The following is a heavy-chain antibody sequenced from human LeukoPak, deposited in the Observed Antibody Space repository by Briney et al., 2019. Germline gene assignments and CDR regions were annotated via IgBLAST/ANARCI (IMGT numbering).Heavy chain of an antibody. D-gene: IGHD7-27*01. Sequence: GGSLRLSCAASGFTFSSYAMSWVRQAPGKGLEWVSAISGSGGSTYYADSVKGRFTISRDNSKNTLYLQMNSLRAEDTAVYYCARDGFPWGNYYYYYMDVWGKGTTVTVSS. V-gene: IGHV3-23*01. J-gene: IGHJ6*03. CDR2: ISGSGGST. CDR1: GFTFSSYA. CDR3: ARDGFPWGNYYYYYMDV.